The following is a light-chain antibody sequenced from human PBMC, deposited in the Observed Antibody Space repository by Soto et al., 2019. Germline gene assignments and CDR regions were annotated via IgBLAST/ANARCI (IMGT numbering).Light chain of an antibody. CDR2: KVS. J-gene: IGLJ1*01. V-gene: IGLV2-14*01. Sequence: QSVLTQPASVSGSPGQSITISCTGTSSDIGSYNYVSWYQQHPGKAPKLMIYKVSNRPSGVSIRFSGSKSGNTASLTISGLQAEDDADYYCSSFTSSTLGVFGTGTKLTVL. CDR1: SSDIGSYNY. CDR3: SSFTSSTLGV.